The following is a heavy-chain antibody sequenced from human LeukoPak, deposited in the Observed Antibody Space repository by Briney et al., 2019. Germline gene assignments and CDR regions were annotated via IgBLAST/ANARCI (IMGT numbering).Heavy chain of an antibody. Sequence: GGSLRLSCTSSGFSFGDYSMTWVRQAPGKGLEWVGFIRSKAYGGTTEYAASVKGRFTISRDDSKGIAYLQMNSLKTEDTAVYYCTRTGLLWFGELLYSHDYWGQGTLVTVSS. V-gene: IGHV3-49*04. D-gene: IGHD3-10*01. CDR3: TRTGLLWFGELLYSHDY. J-gene: IGHJ4*02. CDR2: IRSKAYGGTT. CDR1: GFSFGDYS.